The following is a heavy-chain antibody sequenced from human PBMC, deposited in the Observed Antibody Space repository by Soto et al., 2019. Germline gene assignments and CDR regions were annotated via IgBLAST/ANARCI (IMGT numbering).Heavy chain of an antibody. Sequence: QVQLVQSGAEVKKPGASVKVSCKASGYTFTSYAMHWVRQAPGQRLEWMGWINAGNGNTKYSQKFQGRVTITRDTSASTAYMELSSLRSEDTAVYYCARIGLADYGDYVLGYFDYWGQGTLVTVSS. CDR2: INAGNGNT. J-gene: IGHJ4*02. D-gene: IGHD4-17*01. CDR3: ARIGLADYGDYVLGYFDY. CDR1: GYTFTSYA. V-gene: IGHV1-3*01.